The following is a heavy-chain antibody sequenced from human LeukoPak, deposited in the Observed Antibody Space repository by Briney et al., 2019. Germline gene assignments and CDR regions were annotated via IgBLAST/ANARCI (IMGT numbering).Heavy chain of an antibody. J-gene: IGHJ4*02. Sequence: GGSLRLSCAASGFTFSDHYLDWFRQAPGKGLEWVARIRNKANKYTTEYAASVKDRFTISRDDSEISLTLQMNSLKTEDTAVYYCSGVHRRKQIDYWGQGILVTVSS. CDR3: SGVHRRKQIDY. D-gene: IGHD6-13*01. CDR2: IRNKANKYTT. V-gene: IGHV3-72*01. CDR1: GFTFSDHY.